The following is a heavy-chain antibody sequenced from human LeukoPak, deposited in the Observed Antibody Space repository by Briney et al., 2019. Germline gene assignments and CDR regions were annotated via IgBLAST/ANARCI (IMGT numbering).Heavy chain of an antibody. V-gene: IGHV3-48*03. CDR2: ISGGGSTV. CDR1: GFTFSSYE. Sequence: PGGSLRLSCAASGFTFSSYEMNWVRQAPGKGLEWVSYISGGGSTVYYADSVKGRFTISRDNAKNSLYLQMNGLRAEDTAVYYCAREPFDYWGQGTLVTVCS. CDR3: AREPFDY. J-gene: IGHJ4*02.